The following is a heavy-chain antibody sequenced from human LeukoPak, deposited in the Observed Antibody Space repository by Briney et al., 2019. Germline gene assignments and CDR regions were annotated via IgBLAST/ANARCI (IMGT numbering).Heavy chain of an antibody. J-gene: IGHJ4*02. Sequence: GGSLRHSCAASGFTLNGYWMTWVRQAPGKGLEWVANINRDGSEKYYVDSVKGRFTISRDNAQNSLYLQMNRLRAEDTAVYYCARGGSGSSYYWVYWGQGTLVTVSS. D-gene: IGHD3-10*01. V-gene: IGHV3-7*01. CDR1: GFTLNGYW. CDR2: INRDGSEK. CDR3: ARGGSGSSYYWVY.